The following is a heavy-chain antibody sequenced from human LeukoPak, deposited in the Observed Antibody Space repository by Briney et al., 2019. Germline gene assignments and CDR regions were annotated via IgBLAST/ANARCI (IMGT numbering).Heavy chain of an antibody. D-gene: IGHD3-22*01. J-gene: IGHJ4*02. V-gene: IGHV4-59*01. CDR1: GGSISNYY. CDR2: VYYSGST. Sequence: SETLSLTCTVSGGSISNYYWSWIRQPPGKGLEWIGYVYYSGSTNYNPSLKSRVTISVDTSENQFSLKLNSVTAADTAVYYCARGFSGYYSFAYWGQGTLVTVSS. CDR3: ARGFSGYYSFAY.